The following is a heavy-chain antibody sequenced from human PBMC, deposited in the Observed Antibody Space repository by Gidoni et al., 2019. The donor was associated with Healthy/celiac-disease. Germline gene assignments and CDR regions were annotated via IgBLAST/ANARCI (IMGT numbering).Heavy chain of an antibody. CDR1: GFTFSNYA. CDR3: ARDEGGNSVQLIWYFDL. J-gene: IGHJ2*01. CDR2: ISYDGSNK. D-gene: IGHD2-21*02. Sequence: QVQLVASGGGVVQPGRSLRLSCSASGFTFSNYAMHGGRQAPGKGLAWVAVISYDGSNKYYADSVKGRFIISRDNSKNTLYLQMNRLRAEDTAVYYCARDEGGNSVQLIWYFDLWGRGSLVTVSS. V-gene: IGHV3-30-3*01.